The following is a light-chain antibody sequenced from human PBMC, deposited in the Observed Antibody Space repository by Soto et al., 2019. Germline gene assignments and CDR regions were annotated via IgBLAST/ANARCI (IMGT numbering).Light chain of an antibody. CDR1: QSVSSN. V-gene: IGKV3D-15*01. CDR2: GAS. CDR3: QQYNNWPIT. J-gene: IGKJ5*01. Sequence: EIVMTQSPATLSVSPGERASLSCRASQSVSSNLAWYQQKPGQAPRLLIYGASSRATGIPDRFSGSGSGTEFTLTINSLQSEDFAVYYCQQYNNWPITFGQGTRLEI.